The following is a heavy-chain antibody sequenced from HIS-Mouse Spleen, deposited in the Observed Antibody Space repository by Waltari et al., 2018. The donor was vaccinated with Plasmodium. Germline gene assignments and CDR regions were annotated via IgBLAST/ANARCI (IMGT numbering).Heavy chain of an antibody. CDR2: ISYDGSNK. CDR1: AFPFNSYA. J-gene: IGHJ4*02. CDR3: ARDRRLAFDY. V-gene: IGHV3-30-3*01. D-gene: IGHD2-15*01. Sequence: QVQLVESGGGVVQPGRSLRLSCAASAFPFNSYAMHWVRQAPGKGLEWVAVISYDGSNKYYADSVKGRFTISRDNSKNTLYLQMNSLRAEDTAVYYCARDRRLAFDYWGQGTLVTVSS.